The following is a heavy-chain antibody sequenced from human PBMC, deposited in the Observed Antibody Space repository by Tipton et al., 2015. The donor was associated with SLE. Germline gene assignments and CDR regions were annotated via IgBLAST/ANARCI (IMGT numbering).Heavy chain of an antibody. CDR2: IYYSGDT. V-gene: IGHV4-59*01. CDR3: ARGSFWSGYYSKPHYFDF. D-gene: IGHD3-3*01. Sequence: TLSLTCSVSGGSMTGSYWSWVRQPPGRGLEWIGSIYYSGDTHYNPSLNSRVTMSADTSKNQFSLKLSSVTAADTAVYYCARGSFWSGYYSKPHYFDFWGQGTVVAVSP. CDR1: GGSMTGSY. J-gene: IGHJ4*02.